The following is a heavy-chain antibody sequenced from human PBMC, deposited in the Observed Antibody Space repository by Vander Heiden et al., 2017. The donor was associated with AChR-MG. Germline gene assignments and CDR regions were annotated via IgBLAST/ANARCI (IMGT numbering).Heavy chain of an antibody. CDR1: DFTLTTSGFPFSTYA. Sequence: QVQLVESGGGVVQPGGSLRPACEPSDFTLTTSGFPFSTYAMHWVRQAPGQGLEWVSLISYDGDTKYADSVKGRFTISRDDSENTVYLQMNGLRAEDTAVYYCARDRAPGPFFYYGMDVWGLGTTVTVSS. CDR3: ARDRAPGPFFYYGMDV. V-gene: IGHV3-30*03. J-gene: IGHJ6*02. D-gene: IGHD6-13*01. CDR2: ISYDGDT.